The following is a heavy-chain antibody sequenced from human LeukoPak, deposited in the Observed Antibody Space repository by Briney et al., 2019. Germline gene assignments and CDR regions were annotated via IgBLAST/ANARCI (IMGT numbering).Heavy chain of an antibody. CDR2: INWNGGST. D-gene: IGHD6-6*01. CDR3: AKGARDSSSRSYFDY. CDR1: GFTFDDYG. J-gene: IGHJ4*02. Sequence: GGSLRLSCAASGFTFDDYGMSWVRQAPGKGLEWVSGINWNGGSTGYADSVKGRFTISRDNAKNSLYLQMNSLRAEDTAVYYCAKGARDSSSRSYFDYWGQGTLVTVSS. V-gene: IGHV3-20*04.